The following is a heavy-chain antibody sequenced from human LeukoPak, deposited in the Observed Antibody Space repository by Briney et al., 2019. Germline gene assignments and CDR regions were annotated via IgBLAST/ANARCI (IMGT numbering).Heavy chain of an antibody. CDR1: GYTFTSYD. J-gene: IGHJ4*02. D-gene: IGHD4-17*01. CDR3: ARSTNDYGDYVHSG. Sequence: ASVKVSCKASGYTFTSYDINWVRQATGQGLEWMGWINPNSGNTGYAQKLQGRVTMTRNTSISTAYMELSSLRSEDTAVYYCARSTNDYGDYVHSGWGQGTLVTVSS. V-gene: IGHV1-8*01. CDR2: INPNSGNT.